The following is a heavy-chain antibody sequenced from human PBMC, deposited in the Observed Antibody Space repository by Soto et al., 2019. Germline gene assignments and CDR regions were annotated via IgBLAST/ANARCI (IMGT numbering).Heavy chain of an antibody. J-gene: IGHJ4*02. Sequence: GGSLRLSCAASGFTFSSYAMSWVRQAPGKGLEWVTAISGSGGSTYYADSVKGRFTISRDNSKNTLYLQMNSLRAEDTAVYYCARDSSGWYYFDYWGQGTLVTVSS. V-gene: IGHV3-23*01. CDR1: GFTFSSYA. CDR3: ARDSSGWYYFDY. CDR2: ISGSGGST. D-gene: IGHD6-19*01.